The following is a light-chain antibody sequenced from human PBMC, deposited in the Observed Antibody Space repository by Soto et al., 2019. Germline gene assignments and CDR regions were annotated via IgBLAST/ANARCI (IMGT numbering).Light chain of an antibody. J-gene: IGLJ1*01. CDR2: DVS. V-gene: IGLV2-11*01. CDR1: SSDVGGYNY. Sequence: QSALTQPRSVSGSPGQSVTISCTGTSSDVGGYNYVSWYQQHPGKAPKLMIYDVSKWPSGVPDRFSGSKSGNTASLTISGLQAEDEADYYCCSYAGSYTQVFGTGTKGTV. CDR3: CSYAGSYTQV.